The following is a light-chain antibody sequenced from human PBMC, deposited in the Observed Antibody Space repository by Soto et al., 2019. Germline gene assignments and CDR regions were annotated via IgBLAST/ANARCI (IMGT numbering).Light chain of an antibody. CDR3: QQYKSYST. CDR2: DAS. V-gene: IGKV1-5*01. Sequence: DIQLTQSPSTLSASVGDRVTPTCRAAQSLNSRLAWYQHRPGKAPRLLIYDASTLESGVPSRFSGSGSGTEFTLTINNLQPDDLATYICQQYKSYSTFGRGTKVEIK. J-gene: IGKJ1*01. CDR1: QSLNSR.